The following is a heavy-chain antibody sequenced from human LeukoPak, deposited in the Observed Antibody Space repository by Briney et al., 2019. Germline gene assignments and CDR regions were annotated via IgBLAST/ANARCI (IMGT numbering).Heavy chain of an antibody. CDR2: ISYDGSNK. J-gene: IGHJ4*02. CDR3: AKDKGYSSSWRGGYFDY. Sequence: PGRSLRLSCAASGFTFSSYGMHWVRQAPGKGLEWVAVISYDGSNKHYADSVKGRFTISRDNSKNTLYLQMNSLRAEDTAVYYCAKDKGYSSSWRGGYFDYWGQGTLVTVSS. D-gene: IGHD6-13*01. V-gene: IGHV3-30*18. CDR1: GFTFSSYG.